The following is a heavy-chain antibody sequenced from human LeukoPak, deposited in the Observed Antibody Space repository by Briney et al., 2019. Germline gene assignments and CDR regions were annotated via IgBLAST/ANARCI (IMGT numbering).Heavy chain of an antibody. CDR1: GYTFTSYG. CDR3: AKDRDYGGPGGMDV. J-gene: IGHJ6*02. D-gene: IGHD4-23*01. CDR2: ISAYNGNT. V-gene: IGHV1-18*01. Sequence: ASVKVSCKASGYTFTSYGISWVRQAPGQGLEWMGWISAYNGNTNYAQKLQGRVTMTTDTSTSTAYMELRSLRSDDTAVYYCAKDRDYGGPGGMDVWGQGTTVTVSS.